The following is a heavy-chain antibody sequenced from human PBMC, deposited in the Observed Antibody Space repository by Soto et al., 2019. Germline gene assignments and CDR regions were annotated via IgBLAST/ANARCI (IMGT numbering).Heavy chain of an antibody. Sequence: ASVKVSCKASGYTFTGYYMHWVRQAPGQGLEWMGWINPNSGGTNYAQKFQGWVTMTRDTSTSTIYMEMSSLRSEDTAVYYCALPLGYDSSGYQRGFDYWGQGALVTVSS. CDR2: INPNSGGT. CDR3: ALPLGYDSSGYQRGFDY. V-gene: IGHV1-2*04. J-gene: IGHJ4*02. D-gene: IGHD3-22*01. CDR1: GYTFTGYY.